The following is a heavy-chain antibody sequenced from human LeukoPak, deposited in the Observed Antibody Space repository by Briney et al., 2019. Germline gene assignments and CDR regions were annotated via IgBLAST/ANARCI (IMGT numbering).Heavy chain of an antibody. D-gene: IGHD6-6*01. J-gene: IGHJ6*02. CDR2: IFYPGRT. CDR3: ARLRAHRSSWGVDYYGMDV. V-gene: IGHV4-31*03. CDR1: GASISSGDYY. Sequence: PSQTLSLTCTVSGASISSGDYYWRWIRQHLGKGLQWIGYIFYPGRTHYNPSLKSRVSILLDTSDNQFSLKLSSVTAAETAVYCCARLRAHRSSWGVDYYGMDVWGQETTVTVSS.